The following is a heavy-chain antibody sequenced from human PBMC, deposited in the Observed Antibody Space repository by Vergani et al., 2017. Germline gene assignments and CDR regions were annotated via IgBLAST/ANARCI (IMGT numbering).Heavy chain of an antibody. J-gene: IGHJ3*02. V-gene: IGHV3-21*01. CDR3: ARERRGSGIYYAFDI. CDR1: GFTFSSYS. D-gene: IGHD3-10*01. Sequence: EVQLVESGGGLVKPGGSLRLSCAASGFTFSSYSMNWVRQAPGTGLEWVSSISSSSSYIYYADSVKGRFTISRDNAKNSLYLQMNSLRAEDTAVYYCARERRGSGIYYAFDIWGQGTMVTVSS. CDR2: ISSSSSYI.